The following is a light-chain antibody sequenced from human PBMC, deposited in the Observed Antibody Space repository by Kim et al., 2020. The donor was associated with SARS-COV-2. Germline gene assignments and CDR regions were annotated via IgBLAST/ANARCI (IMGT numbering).Light chain of an antibody. Sequence: SPGERADLSCRASQSVGDDDLAWYQQKPGQPPRLLMYAANIRATGIPDRFRGSGSGADFTLTISGLQPEDFAVYFCQQYNESPRTFGPGTKVDIK. V-gene: IGKV3-20*01. CDR1: QSVGDDD. CDR2: AAN. J-gene: IGKJ3*01. CDR3: QQYNESPRT.